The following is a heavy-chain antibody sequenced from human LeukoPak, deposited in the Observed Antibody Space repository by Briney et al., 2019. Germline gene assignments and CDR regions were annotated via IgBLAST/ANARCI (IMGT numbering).Heavy chain of an antibody. CDR1: GGSISSYY. CDR2: IYYSGST. D-gene: IGHD3-22*01. CDR3: ARDSGWTRDTMIEGIPLT. J-gene: IGHJ4*02. Sequence: SETLSLTCTVSGGSISSYYWSWIRQPPGKGLEWIGYIYYSGSTYYNPSLKSRVTISVDTSKNQFSLKLSSVTAADTAVYYCARDSGWTRDTMIEGIPLTWGQGTLVTVSS. V-gene: IGHV4-59*12.